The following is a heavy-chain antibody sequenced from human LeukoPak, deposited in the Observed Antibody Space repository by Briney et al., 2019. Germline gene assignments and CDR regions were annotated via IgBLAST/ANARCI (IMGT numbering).Heavy chain of an antibody. D-gene: IGHD2-21*02. CDR1: GGTFCSYA. Sequence: ASVRVSCTASGGTFCSYAISWVRQAPGQGLEWMGRIIPILVIANYAQKFQGRVTITADKSTSTAYMERSSLRSEDTAVYYCARDIVVVTATINWFDPWGQGTLVTVSS. CDR2: IIPILVIA. J-gene: IGHJ5*02. CDR3: ARDIVVVTATINWFDP. V-gene: IGHV1-69*04.